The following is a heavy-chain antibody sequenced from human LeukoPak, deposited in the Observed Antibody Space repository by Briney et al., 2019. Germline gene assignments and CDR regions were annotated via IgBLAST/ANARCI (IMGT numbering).Heavy chain of an antibody. Sequence: ASVKVSCKVSGYTLTELSMHRVRQAPGKGLDWMGGFDPADGEIIYAQKFQDRVTMTEDTSTDTAYMELSSLRSDDTAVYYCATEKDDSSGYYYFDYWGQGTLVTVSS. J-gene: IGHJ4*02. D-gene: IGHD3-22*01. V-gene: IGHV1-24*01. CDR3: ATEKDDSSGYYYFDY. CDR1: GYTLTELS. CDR2: FDPADGEI.